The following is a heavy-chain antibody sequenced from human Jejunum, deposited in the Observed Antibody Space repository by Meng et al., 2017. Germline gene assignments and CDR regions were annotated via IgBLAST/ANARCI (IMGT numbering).Heavy chain of an antibody. CDR1: GFTFSSYE. D-gene: IGHD3-10*01. CDR2: ISSDDTTI. V-gene: IGHV3-48*03. J-gene: IGHJ3*02. CDR3: ARDGSIVGSGSNLHAFDI. Sequence: GESLKISCAASGFTFSSYEMNWVRQAPGKGLEWISYISSDDTTIYYADSVKGRFTISRDNAKNSLYLQMSSLRDEDTALYYCARDGSIVGSGSNLHAFDIWGQGTMVTVSS.